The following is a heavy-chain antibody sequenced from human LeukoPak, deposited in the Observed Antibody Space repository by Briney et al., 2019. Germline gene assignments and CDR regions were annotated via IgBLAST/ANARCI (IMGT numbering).Heavy chain of an antibody. CDR1: GGSISSYY. V-gene: IGHV4-4*07. J-gene: IGHJ4*02. CDR2: IYNSGST. D-gene: IGHD4-23*01. Sequence: SETLSLTCTVSGGSISSYYWSWIRQPAGKGLEWIGHIYNSGSTYYNPSLESRVIISVDTSKNQFSLRLSSVTAADTAIYYCARLRSYGGNRGIDYWGQGTLVAVSS. CDR3: ARLRSYGGNRGIDY.